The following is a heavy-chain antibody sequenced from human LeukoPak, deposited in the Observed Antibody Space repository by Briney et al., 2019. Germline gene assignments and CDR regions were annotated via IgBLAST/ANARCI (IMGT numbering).Heavy chain of an antibody. CDR3: ARGGGGSYPPEYYFDY. Sequence: SETLSLTCTVSGGSISSGDYYWGWIRQPPGKGLEWIGYIYYSGSTYYNPSLKSRVTISVDTSKNQFSLKLSSVTAADTAVYYCARGGGGSYPPEYYFDYWGQGTPVTVSS. CDR2: IYYSGST. J-gene: IGHJ4*02. D-gene: IGHD1-26*01. V-gene: IGHV4-30-4*01. CDR1: GGSISSGDYY.